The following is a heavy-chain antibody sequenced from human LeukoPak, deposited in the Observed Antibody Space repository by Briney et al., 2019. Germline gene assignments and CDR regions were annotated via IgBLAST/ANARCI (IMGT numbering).Heavy chain of an antibody. CDR3: AKGPDYYDSSGYYWRDYYGMDV. CDR1: GFTFSSYA. J-gene: IGHJ6*02. Sequence: GGSLRLSCAASGFTFSSYAMSWVRQAPGKGLEWVSAISGSGGSTYYADSVKGRFTISRDNSKNTLYLQMNSLRAEDTAVYYCAKGPDYYDSSGYYWRDYYGMDVWAKGPRSPSP. V-gene: IGHV3-23*01. CDR2: ISGSGGST. D-gene: IGHD3-22*01.